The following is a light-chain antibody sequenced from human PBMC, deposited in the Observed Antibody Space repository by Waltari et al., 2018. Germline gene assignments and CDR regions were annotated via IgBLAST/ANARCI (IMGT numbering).Light chain of an antibody. CDR2: DVT. V-gene: IGLV2-11*01. J-gene: IGLJ3*02. Sequence: QSALTQPRSVSGYPGQSVTISCTATGSDVADSNFVSWYQQHPGEATKLVLNDVTERPAGVPSRFSGSKSGKSVSLTVSGLEAEDEAGYYCCSFTGTWVFGGGTKLTVL. CDR1: GSDVADSNF. CDR3: CSFTGTWV.